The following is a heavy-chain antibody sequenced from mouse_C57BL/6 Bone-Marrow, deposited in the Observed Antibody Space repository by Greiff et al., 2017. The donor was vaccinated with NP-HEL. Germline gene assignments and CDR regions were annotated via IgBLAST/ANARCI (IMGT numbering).Heavy chain of an antibody. CDR1: GFTFSDYG. CDR2: ISNLAYSI. V-gene: IGHV5-15*01. D-gene: IGHD1-1*01. J-gene: IGHJ4*01. Sequence: EVQRVESGGGLVQPGGSLKLSCAASGFTFSDYGMAWVRQAPRKGPEWVAFISNLAYSIYYADTVTGRFTISRENAKNTLYLEMSSLRSEDTAMYYCARYYYGSSYVDYWGQGTSVTVSS. CDR3: ARYYYGSSYVDY.